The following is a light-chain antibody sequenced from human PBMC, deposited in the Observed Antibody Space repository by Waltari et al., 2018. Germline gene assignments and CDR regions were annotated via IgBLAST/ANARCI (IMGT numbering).Light chain of an antibody. CDR1: NIENKN. Sequence: SYVLTQPPSVSVAPGKTARMTCGGDNIENKNVQWYQQKPGKAPVLVMSYGTERPSGVPERFSGSNSGNTATLTISRAEAGDEADYYCQVWDSSSAHVVFGGGTKLTVL. CDR2: YGT. J-gene: IGLJ2*01. V-gene: IGLV3-21*04. CDR3: QVWDSSSAHVV.